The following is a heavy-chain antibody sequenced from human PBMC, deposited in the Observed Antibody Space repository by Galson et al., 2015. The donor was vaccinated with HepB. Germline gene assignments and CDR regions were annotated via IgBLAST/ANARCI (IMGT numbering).Heavy chain of an antibody. V-gene: IGHV4-39*01. D-gene: IGHD1-7*01. CDR1: GGSISSSSYY. Sequence: SETLSLTCTVSGGSISSSSYYWGWIRQPPGKGLEWIGSIYYSGSTYYNPSLKSRVTISVDTSKNQFSLKLSSVTAADTAVYYCARHRSRNWNYELPYYYYMDVWGKGTTVTVSS. CDR2: IYYSGST. J-gene: IGHJ6*03. CDR3: ARHRSRNWNYELPYYYYMDV.